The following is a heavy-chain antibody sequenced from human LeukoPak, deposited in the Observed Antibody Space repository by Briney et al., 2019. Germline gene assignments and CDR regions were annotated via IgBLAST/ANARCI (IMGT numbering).Heavy chain of an antibody. J-gene: IGHJ4*02. V-gene: IGHV3-30*19. CDR1: GFTFNTYA. CDR3: AREAPGWLQPPGY. D-gene: IGHD5-24*01. CDR2: ISYDGNNE. Sequence: GGSLRLSCAASGFTFNTYAMSWVRQAPGKGLEWVAVISYDGNNEYYADSVKGRFTISRDNSKNTLYLQMNSLRAEDTAVFYCAREAPGWLQPPGYWGQGTLVTVSS.